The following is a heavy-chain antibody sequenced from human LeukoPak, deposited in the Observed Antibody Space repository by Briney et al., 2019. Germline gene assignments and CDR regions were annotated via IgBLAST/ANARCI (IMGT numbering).Heavy chain of an antibody. CDR2: IRYDGSNK. D-gene: IGHD1-26*01. V-gene: IGHV3-30*02. CDR1: GFTFTNYG. J-gene: IGHJ3*01. CDR3: AKDGSAFREYYMDV. Sequence: GGSLRLSCAASGFTFTNYGMHWVRQAPGKGLEWVSFIRYDGSNKYYADSVKGRFTISRDTSKRMLYLQMSSLRAEDTAVYYCAKDGSAFREYYMDVWGQGTMVTVSS.